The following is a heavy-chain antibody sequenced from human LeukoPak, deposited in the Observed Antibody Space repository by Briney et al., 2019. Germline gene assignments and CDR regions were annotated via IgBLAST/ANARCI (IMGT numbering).Heavy chain of an antibody. J-gene: IGHJ4*02. CDR3: ARDRVVAITD. D-gene: IGHD2-15*01. CDR1: GDSVSGVY. CDR2: IWYDGSNK. V-gene: IGHV3-33*08. Sequence: LSLTCTVSGDSVSGVYWSWIRQPPGKGLEWVAVIWYDGSNKYYADSVKGRFTISRDNSKNTLYLQMNSLRAEDTAVYYCARDRVVAITDWGQGTLVTVSS.